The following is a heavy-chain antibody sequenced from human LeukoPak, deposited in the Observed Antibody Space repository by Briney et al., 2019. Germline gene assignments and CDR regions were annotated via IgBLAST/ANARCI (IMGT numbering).Heavy chain of an antibody. V-gene: IGHV3-30*02. D-gene: IGHD2-2*01. J-gene: IGHJ6*03. CDR1: GFTFSSYG. CDR3: AKTPGYYYYYYMDV. Sequence: GGSLRLSCAASGFTFSSYGMHWVRQAPGKGLEWVAFIRYDGSNKYYADSVKGRFTISRDNSKNTLYLQMNSLRAEDTAVYYCAKTPGYYYYYYMDVWGKGTTVTISS. CDR2: IRYDGSNK.